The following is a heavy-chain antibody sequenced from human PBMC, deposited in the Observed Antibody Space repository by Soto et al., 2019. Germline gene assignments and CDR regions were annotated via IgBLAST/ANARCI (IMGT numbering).Heavy chain of an antibody. Sequence: GGSLRLSCAASGFTFSASAMHWVRQASGKGLEWLGRIRSKGNSYATVYAASVKGRFTISRDDSKNTAYLQMNSLKTEDTAVYYCSRQASDFYSGAPQYYMDVWGKGTTVTVSS. D-gene: IGHD3-3*01. CDR2: IRSKGNSYAT. CDR1: GFTFSASA. J-gene: IGHJ6*03. CDR3: SRQASDFYSGAPQYYMDV. V-gene: IGHV3-73*01.